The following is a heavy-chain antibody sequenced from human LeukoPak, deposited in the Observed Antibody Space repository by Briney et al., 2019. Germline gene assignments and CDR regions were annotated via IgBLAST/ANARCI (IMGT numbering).Heavy chain of an antibody. V-gene: IGHV1-18*01. Sequence: GASVKVSCKASGYTFTNYGFSWVRQAPGQGLEWLGWINAYNGNTNYAQKLQGRVTMTTDTSTNTAYMELRSLRSDDKAVYYCARRYCSGGSCYSDGYYGMDVWGQGTTVTVSS. CDR2: INAYNGNT. CDR1: GYTFTNYG. D-gene: IGHD2-15*01. J-gene: IGHJ6*02. CDR3: ARRYCSGGSCYSDGYYGMDV.